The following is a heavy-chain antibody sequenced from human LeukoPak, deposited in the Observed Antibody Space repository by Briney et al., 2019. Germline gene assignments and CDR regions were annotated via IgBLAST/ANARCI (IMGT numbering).Heavy chain of an antibody. Sequence: ASVKASCKASGYNFNDFGVTWVRQAPGLGLEWMGWISALTGDTNYAQKFQGRVTMTTDTSTDTAYMEMRSLRSDDTAVYYCAREATGRAFDPWGQGTLVTVSS. J-gene: IGHJ5*02. CDR1: GYNFNDFG. CDR3: AREATGRAFDP. V-gene: IGHV1-18*01. D-gene: IGHD1-1*01. CDR2: ISALTGDT.